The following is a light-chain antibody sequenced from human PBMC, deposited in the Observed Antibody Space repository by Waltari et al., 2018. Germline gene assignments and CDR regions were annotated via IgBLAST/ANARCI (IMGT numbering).Light chain of an antibody. V-gene: IGKV3-11*01. CDR1: QSIDNY. CDR3: QQRANWPIT. CDR2: DAS. Sequence: LPCRASQSIDNYLAWYQQKPGQAPRLLIYDASYRATGIPVRFSGSGSGTDFTLTISSLEPEDFAVYYCQQRANWPITFGQGTRLEIK. J-gene: IGKJ5*01.